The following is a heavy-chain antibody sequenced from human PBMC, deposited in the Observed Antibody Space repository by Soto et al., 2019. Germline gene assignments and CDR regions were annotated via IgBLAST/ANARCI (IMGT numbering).Heavy chain of an antibody. D-gene: IGHD3-10*01. V-gene: IGHV3-64*02. Sequence: QPGGSLRLSCAASGFTFSSYAMHWVRQAPGKGLEYVSAISSNGGSTYYADSVKGRFTISRDNSKNTLYLQMGSLRAEDMAVYYCARGITMVRGVPYYYGMDVWGQGTTVTVSS. CDR3: ARGITMVRGVPYYYGMDV. CDR2: ISSNGGST. CDR1: GFTFSSYA. J-gene: IGHJ6*02.